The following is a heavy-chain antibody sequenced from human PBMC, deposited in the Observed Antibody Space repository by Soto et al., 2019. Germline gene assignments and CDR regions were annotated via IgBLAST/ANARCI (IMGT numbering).Heavy chain of an antibody. Sequence: QVQLVQSGAEVKKPGASVKVSCKASGYTFTSYGISWVRQAPGQGLEWMGWISAYNGNTNYAHTLQGRVTMTTDTSTSEAYMELRSLRSGDTAVYYCARDASVGLCDSWGQGTLVTVSS. D-gene: IGHD1-26*01. CDR1: GYTFTSYG. V-gene: IGHV1-18*01. J-gene: IGHJ4*02. CDR3: ARDASVGLCDS. CDR2: ISAYNGNT.